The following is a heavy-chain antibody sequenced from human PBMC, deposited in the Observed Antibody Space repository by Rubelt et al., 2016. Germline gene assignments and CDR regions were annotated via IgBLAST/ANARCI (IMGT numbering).Heavy chain of an antibody. CDR3: AGLVGGSRGWFDP. CDR1: GYTFTSYG. D-gene: IGHD1-26*01. J-gene: IGHJ5*02. Sequence: QVQLVQSGAEVKKPGASVKVSCKASGYTFTSYGIKWVRQAPGQGLEWMGWISGYNGNTTYAQKLQGRVTMTTETSCTTAYMELRSLRSDGTAGYYWAGLVGGSRGWFDPWCQGTLVSVSS. CDR2: ISGYNGNT. V-gene: IGHV1-18*01.